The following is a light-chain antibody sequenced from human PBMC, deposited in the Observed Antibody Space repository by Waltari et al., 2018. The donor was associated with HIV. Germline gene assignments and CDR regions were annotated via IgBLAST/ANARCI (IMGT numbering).Light chain of an antibody. CDR2: DVS. CDR3: SSYTSSSTPVV. V-gene: IGLV2-14*03. CDR1: SSDVGGYHY. J-gene: IGLJ2*01. Sequence: QSALTQPASVSGSPGQSITISCTGTSSDVGGYHYVSWYQQHPGKAPKLMIYDVSNRPSGVSNRFSGSKSGNTASLTISGLQAEDEADYYCSSYTSSSTPVVFGGGTKLTDL.